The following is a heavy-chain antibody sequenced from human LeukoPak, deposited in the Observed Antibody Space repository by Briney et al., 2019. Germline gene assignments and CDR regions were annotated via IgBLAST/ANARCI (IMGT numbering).Heavy chain of an antibody. Sequence: GGSLRLSCAASGFTFSSYGMHWVRQAPGKGLEWVAVISYDGSNKYYADSVKGRFTISRDNSKNTLYLQMNSLRAEDTAVYYCAKDDYDSSMRYFNYWGQGTLVTVSS. CDR2: ISYDGSNK. CDR1: GFTFSSYG. CDR3: AKDDYDSSMRYFNY. D-gene: IGHD3-22*01. V-gene: IGHV3-30*18. J-gene: IGHJ4*02.